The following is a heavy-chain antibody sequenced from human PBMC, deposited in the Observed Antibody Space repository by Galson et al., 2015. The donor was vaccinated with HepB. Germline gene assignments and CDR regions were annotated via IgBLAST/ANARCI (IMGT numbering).Heavy chain of an antibody. CDR1: GFTFRNYA. D-gene: IGHD6-19*01. CDR2: ITPSGDNT. J-gene: IGHJ4*02. V-gene: IGHV3-23*01. CDR3: ARVQPEYTSGWYRQALYYFDS. Sequence: SLRLSCAASGFTFRNYAMSWVRQAPGKGLEWVSAITPSGDNTYSADSVKGRFPISRDNSKNTLFLQKTGLTADDTAIYYCARVQPEYTSGWYRQALYYFDSWGQGTLVAVSS.